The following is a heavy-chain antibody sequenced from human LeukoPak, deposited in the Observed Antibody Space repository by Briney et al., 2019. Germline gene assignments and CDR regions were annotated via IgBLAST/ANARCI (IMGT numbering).Heavy chain of an antibody. V-gene: IGHV1-8*01. Sequence: ASVKVSCKASGYTFTSYDINWVRQATGQGLEWMGWMNPNSGNTGYAQKFQGRVTMTRNTSISTAYMELSSLRSEDTAVYYCATLWFGELLSNPEFDYWGQGTLVTVSS. CDR1: GYTFTSYD. CDR2: MNPNSGNT. D-gene: IGHD3-10*01. J-gene: IGHJ4*02. CDR3: ATLWFGELLSNPEFDY.